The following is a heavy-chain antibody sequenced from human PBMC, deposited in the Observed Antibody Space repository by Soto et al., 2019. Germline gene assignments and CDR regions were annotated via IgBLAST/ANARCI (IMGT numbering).Heavy chain of an antibody. CDR2: ISSSSSTI. CDR3: ARERWGVVVITNYFDY. CDR1: GFTFSSYS. Sequence: GGSLRLSCAASGFTFSSYSMNWVRQAPGKGLEWVSYISSSSSTIYYADSVKGRFTISRDNAKNSLYLQMNSLRDEDTAVYYCARERWGVVVITNYFDYWGQGTLVTVSS. V-gene: IGHV3-48*02. J-gene: IGHJ4*02. D-gene: IGHD3-22*01.